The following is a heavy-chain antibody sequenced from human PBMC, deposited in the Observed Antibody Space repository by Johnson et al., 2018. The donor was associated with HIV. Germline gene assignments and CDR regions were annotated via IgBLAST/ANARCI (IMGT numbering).Heavy chain of an antibody. CDR3: APAGPDAFDI. CDR2: YSDGGT. D-gene: IGHD6-13*01. J-gene: IGHJ3*02. Sequence: YSDGGTYYADSVKGRFTISRDNSKNTLYLQMNSLRAEDTAVYYCAPAGPDAFDIWGQGTMVTVSS. V-gene: IGHV3-66*02.